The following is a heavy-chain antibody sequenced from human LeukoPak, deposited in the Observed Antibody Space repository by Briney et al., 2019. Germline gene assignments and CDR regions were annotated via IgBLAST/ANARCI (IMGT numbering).Heavy chain of an antibody. Sequence: GGSLRLSCEASGFTFSTHSMNWVRQAPGKGLEWVSSISSSSSYIYYADSVKGRFTISRDNAKNSLYLQMNSLRAEDTAVYYCAKAGGLAKEFDYWGQGTLVTVSS. J-gene: IGHJ4*02. CDR1: GFTFSTHS. CDR3: AKAGGLAKEFDY. CDR2: ISSSSSYI. V-gene: IGHV3-21*06.